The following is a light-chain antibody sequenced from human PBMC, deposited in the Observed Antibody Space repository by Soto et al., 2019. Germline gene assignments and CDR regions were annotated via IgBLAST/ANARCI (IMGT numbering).Light chain of an antibody. CDR2: DVI. V-gene: IGLV2-14*01. J-gene: IGLJ1*01. Sequence: QSALTQPASVSGSPGQSIIISCTGTSSDVGGYNYVSWYQQHPGKAPKLMIYDVINRPSGVSNRFSGSKSGNTASLTISGLQDEDEADYYCSSYTSTNTLNFGSGTKLTVL. CDR1: SSDVGGYNY. CDR3: SSYTSTNTLN.